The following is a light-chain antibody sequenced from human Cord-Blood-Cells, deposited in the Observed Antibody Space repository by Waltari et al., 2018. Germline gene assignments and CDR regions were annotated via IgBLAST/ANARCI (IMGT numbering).Light chain of an antibody. J-gene: IGLJ1*01. V-gene: IGLV2-14*01. CDR2: EVS. Sequence: QSALTQPASVSGSPGQSITISCPGTSSDDGGYNNVSWYQQHPGKAPKLMIYEVSNRPSGVSNRFSGSKSGNTASLTISGLQAEDEADYYCSSYTSSSTYVFGTGTKVTVL. CDR1: SSDDGGYNN. CDR3: SSYTSSSTYV.